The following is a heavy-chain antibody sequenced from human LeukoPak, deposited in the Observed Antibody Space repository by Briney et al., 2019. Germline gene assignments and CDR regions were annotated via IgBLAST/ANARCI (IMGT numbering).Heavy chain of an antibody. D-gene: IGHD6-6*01. Sequence: ASVKVSCKASGYTFTGYYMHWGRQAPGQGLEWMGWINPNSGGTNYAQKFQGRVTMTRDTSISTAYIELSRLRSDDTAVYYCARDPIKVGSSDYYYYYMDVWGKGTTVTVSS. CDR1: GYTFTGYY. CDR3: ARDPIKVGSSDYYYYYMDV. V-gene: IGHV1-2*02. CDR2: INPNSGGT. J-gene: IGHJ6*03.